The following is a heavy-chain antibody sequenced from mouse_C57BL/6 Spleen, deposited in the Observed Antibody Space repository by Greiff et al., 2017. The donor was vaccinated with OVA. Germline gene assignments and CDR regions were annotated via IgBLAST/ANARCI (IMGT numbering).Heavy chain of an antibody. CDR2: INPDSSTI. J-gene: IGHJ1*03. D-gene: IGHD2-3*01. CDR3: ARRFYDGYPHWYFDV. V-gene: IGHV4-1*01. CDR1: GIAFSRYW. Sequence: EASGIAFSRYWMSWVRRAPGKGLEWIGEINPDSSTINYAPSLKDKFIISRDNAKNTLYLQMSKVRSEDTALYYCARRFYDGYPHWYFDVWGTGTTVTVSS.